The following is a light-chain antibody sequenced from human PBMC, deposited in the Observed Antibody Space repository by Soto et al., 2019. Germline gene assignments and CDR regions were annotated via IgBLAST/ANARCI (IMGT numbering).Light chain of an antibody. J-gene: IGKJ1*01. CDR2: DAS. V-gene: IGKV3-11*01. Sequence: EIVLTQSPAILSLSPGERATLSCRASQRVGRYLVWYQQKPGQAPSLLIYDASNRATAVPARFSGSGSGTDFTLTISSLESEDFAIYYCQHRKNWPWTLGQGTRVEIK. CDR3: QHRKNWPWT. CDR1: QRVGRY.